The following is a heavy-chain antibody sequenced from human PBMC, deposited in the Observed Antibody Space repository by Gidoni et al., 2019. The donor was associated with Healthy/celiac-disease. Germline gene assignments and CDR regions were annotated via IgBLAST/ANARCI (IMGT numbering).Heavy chain of an antibody. CDR2: ISSNGGST. CDR1: GFTFSSYA. Sequence: EVQLVESGGGLVQPGGSLRLSCSASGFTFSSYAMHWVRQAPGKGLEYVSAISSNGGSTYYADSVKGRFTISRDNSKNTLYLQMSSLRAEDTAVYYCVKGPRMLLGLDWGQGTLVTVSS. CDR3: VKGPRMLLGLD. V-gene: IGHV3-64D*06. D-gene: IGHD3-10*01. J-gene: IGHJ4*02.